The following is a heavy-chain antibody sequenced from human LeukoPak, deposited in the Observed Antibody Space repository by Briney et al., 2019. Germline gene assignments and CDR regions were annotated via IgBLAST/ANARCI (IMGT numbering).Heavy chain of an antibody. CDR2: ISSSGSTM. CDR3: ARDHYDSSGYGMDV. J-gene: IGHJ6*02. Sequence: GGSLRLSCAASGFTFSDYYMSWIRQAPGKGLEWVSYISSSGSTMYYADSVKGRFTISRDNAKNSLYLQMNSLRAEDTAVYYCARDHYDSSGYGMDVWGQGTTVTVSS. V-gene: IGHV3-11*01. D-gene: IGHD3-22*01. CDR1: GFTFSDYY.